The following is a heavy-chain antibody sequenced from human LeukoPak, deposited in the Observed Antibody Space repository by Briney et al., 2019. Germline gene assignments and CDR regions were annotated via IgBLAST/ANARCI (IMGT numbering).Heavy chain of an antibody. Sequence: PGGSLRLSCAASGFTFSSYETNWVRQAPGKGLEWVSYISSSGSTIYYADSVKGRFTISRDNAKNSLYLQMNSLRAEDTAVYYCARERGATPEHDAFDIWGQGTMVTVSS. CDR3: ARERGATPEHDAFDI. J-gene: IGHJ3*02. D-gene: IGHD1-26*01. V-gene: IGHV3-48*03. CDR2: ISSSGSTI. CDR1: GFTFSSYE.